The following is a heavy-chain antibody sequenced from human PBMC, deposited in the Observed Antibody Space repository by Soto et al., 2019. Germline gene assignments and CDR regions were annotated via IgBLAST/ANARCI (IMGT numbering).Heavy chain of an antibody. D-gene: IGHD2-8*01. CDR2: INAGNGNT. CDR3: ARVGCTNGVCYIQIGAFDI. Sequence: GASVKVSCKASGYTFTSYAMHWVRHAPGQRLEWMGWINAGNGNTKYSQKFQGRVTITRDTSASTAYMELSSLRSEDTAVYYCARVGCTNGVCYIQIGAFDIWGQGTMVTVSS. J-gene: IGHJ3*02. V-gene: IGHV1-3*01. CDR1: GYTFTSYA.